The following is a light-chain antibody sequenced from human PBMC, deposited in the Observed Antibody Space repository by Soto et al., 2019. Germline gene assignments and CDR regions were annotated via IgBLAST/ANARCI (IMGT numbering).Light chain of an antibody. CDR3: QQLRDYPLT. J-gene: IGKJ4*01. CDR1: QGINSF. CDR2: RAS. Sequence: IQVTQSPSSLSASIGDRVTITCRASQGINSFLAWYQQKPGNAPELLIFRASTLQSGVPSRFSGSGSGTDFTLTISSLQPEDFATDYCQQLRDYPLTFGGGTKVDIK. V-gene: IGKV1-9*01.